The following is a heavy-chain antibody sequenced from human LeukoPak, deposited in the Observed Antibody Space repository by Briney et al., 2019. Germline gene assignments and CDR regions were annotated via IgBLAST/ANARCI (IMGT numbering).Heavy chain of an antibody. CDR2: IYTSGST. V-gene: IGHV4-4*09. CDR3: ARRTYSSSSRYYYYYMDV. CDR1: GGSISSYY. J-gene: IGHJ6*03. Sequence: PSETLSLTCTVSGGSISSYYWSWIRQPPGKGLEWIGYIYTSGSTNYNPSLKSRVTISVDTSKNQFSLKLSSVTAADTAVYYCARRTYSSSSRYYYYYMDVWGKGTTVTVSS. D-gene: IGHD6-6*01.